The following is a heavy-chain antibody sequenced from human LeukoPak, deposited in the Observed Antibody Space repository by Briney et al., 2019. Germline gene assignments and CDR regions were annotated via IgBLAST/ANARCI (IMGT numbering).Heavy chain of an antibody. D-gene: IGHD3-16*01. CDR3: ARSSSGGANYYYYMDV. CDR2: IIPIFGTA. CDR1: GGTFSSYA. Sequence: SVKVSCKASGGTFSSYAISWVRQAPGQGLEWMGGIIPIFGTANYAQKFQGRVTITTDESTSTAYMELSSLRSEDTAVYYCARSSSGGANYYYYMDVWGKGTTVTVSS. J-gene: IGHJ6*03. V-gene: IGHV1-69*05.